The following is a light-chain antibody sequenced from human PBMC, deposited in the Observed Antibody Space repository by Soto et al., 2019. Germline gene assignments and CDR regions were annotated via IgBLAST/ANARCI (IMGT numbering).Light chain of an antibody. CDR3: GTWDSSLSAVV. Sequence: QSVLTQPPSVSAAPGQKVTIPCSGSSSNIENNFVSWYQQLPGTAPKLLIYDNNKRPSGIPDRFSGSKSGTSATLGITGLQTGDEAVYYCGTWDSSLSAVVFGGGTKVTVL. CDR2: DNN. CDR1: SSNIENNF. J-gene: IGLJ2*01. V-gene: IGLV1-51*01.